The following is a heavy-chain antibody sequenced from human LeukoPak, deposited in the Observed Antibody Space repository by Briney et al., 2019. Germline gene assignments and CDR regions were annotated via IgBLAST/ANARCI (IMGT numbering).Heavy chain of an antibody. D-gene: IGHD4-11*01. CDR2: ISSTGSTV. V-gene: IGHV3-48*01. J-gene: IGHJ4*02. CDR1: GFTFSSYS. CDR3: ARDADSNFDC. Sequence: GGSLRLSCAASGFTFSSYSMNWVRQAPGKGLEWLSYISSTGSTVDYADSVKGRFTISRDNAKNSLYLQMNSLRVDDTAVYYCARDADSNFDCWGQGTLVTVSS.